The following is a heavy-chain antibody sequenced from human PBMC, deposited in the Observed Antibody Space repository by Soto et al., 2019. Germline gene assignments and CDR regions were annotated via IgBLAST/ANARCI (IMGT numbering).Heavy chain of an antibody. J-gene: IGHJ6*02. Sequence: SETLSLTCTVSGGSISSGGYYWSWIRQHPGKGLEWIGYIYYSGSTYYNPSLKSRVTISVDTSKNQFSLKLSSVTAADTAVYYCASVGYCSSTSCYEPAGMDVWGQGTTVTVSS. CDR3: ASVGYCSSTSCYEPAGMDV. CDR2: IYYSGST. V-gene: IGHV4-31*03. D-gene: IGHD2-2*01. CDR1: GGSISSGGYY.